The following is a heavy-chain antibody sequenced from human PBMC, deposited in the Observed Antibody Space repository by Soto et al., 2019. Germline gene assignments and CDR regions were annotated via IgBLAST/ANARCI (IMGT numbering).Heavy chain of an antibody. CDR2: IWYDGRLK. J-gene: IGHJ4*02. V-gene: IGHV3-33*01. CDR1: GFSFSSHG. D-gene: IGHD1-26*01. CDR3: ARRGIISGSTFDC. Sequence: QEQLVESGGGVVQPGRSLTLSCVASGFSFSSHGMHWVRQAPGKGLEWVAVIWYDGRLKYYADSVEGRFTVSRDNYKNTLDLQMNSLRVEDTAVYYCARRGIISGSTFDCWGQGTLVTVSS.